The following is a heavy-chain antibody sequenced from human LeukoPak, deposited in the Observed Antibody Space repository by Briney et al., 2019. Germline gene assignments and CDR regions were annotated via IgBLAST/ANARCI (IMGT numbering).Heavy chain of an antibody. V-gene: IGHV3-9*01. J-gene: IGHJ6*02. CDR1: GFTFDDYA. CDR2: ISWSSGSI. CDR3: AKTGARKYYYYGMDV. Sequence: GGSLRLSCAASGFTFDDYAMHWVRQAPGKGLEWVSGISWSSGSIGYADSVKGRFTISRDNAKNSLYLQMNSLRAEDTALYYCAKTGARKYYYYGMDVWGQGTTVTVYS. D-gene: IGHD4/OR15-4a*01.